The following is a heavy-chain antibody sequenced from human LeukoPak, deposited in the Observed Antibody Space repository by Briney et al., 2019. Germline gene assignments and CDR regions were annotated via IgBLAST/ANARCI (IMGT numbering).Heavy chain of an antibody. D-gene: IGHD3-10*01. Sequence: AGGSLRFSCAGSGFTFSSYALHWVRQAPGKGLEWVAVISSDASNKYYADSVKGRFTISRDNSKTTLYLQMNSLRAEDTAVYYCAREGKIFYGSGSYWAHDYYYYMDVWGKGTTVTVSS. J-gene: IGHJ6*03. V-gene: IGHV3-30*04. CDR1: GFTFSSYA. CDR3: AREGKIFYGSGSYWAHDYYYYMDV. CDR2: ISSDASNK.